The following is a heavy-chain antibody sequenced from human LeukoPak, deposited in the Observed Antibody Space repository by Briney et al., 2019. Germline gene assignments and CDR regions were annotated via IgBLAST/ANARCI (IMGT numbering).Heavy chain of an antibody. D-gene: IGHD2-15*01. Sequence: GGSLRLSCAASGFTFSSYSMNWVRQAPGKGLEWVSYISSSSSTIYYADSVKGRFTISRDNANNSLFLQMNSLRAEDTAVYYCARVLRYCSGGNCYSGGLGYMDVWGKGTTVTISS. J-gene: IGHJ6*03. CDR1: GFTFSSYS. V-gene: IGHV3-48*04. CDR2: ISSSSSTI. CDR3: ARVLRYCSGGNCYSGGLGYMDV.